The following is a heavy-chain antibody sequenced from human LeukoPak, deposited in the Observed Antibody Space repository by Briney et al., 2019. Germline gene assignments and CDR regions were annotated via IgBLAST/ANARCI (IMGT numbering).Heavy chain of an antibody. CDR3: ARDSGLDTAMVKYY. J-gene: IGHJ4*02. V-gene: IGHV1-18*01. D-gene: IGHD5-18*01. CDR1: GYTFTIYG. CDR2: INPNSGGT. Sequence: ASLKVSSKASGYTFTIYGISWVRQAPGQGLEWMGWINPNSGGTNYAQKLQGRVTMTTDTSTSTAYMELRSLRSDDTAVYYCARDSGLDTAMVKYYWGQGTLVTVSS.